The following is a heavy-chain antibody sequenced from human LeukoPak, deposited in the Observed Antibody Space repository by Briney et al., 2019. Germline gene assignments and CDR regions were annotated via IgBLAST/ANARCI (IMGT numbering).Heavy chain of an antibody. D-gene: IGHD2-2*01. CDR1: GYPFTSYY. CDR3: ARDRGYCSSTSCYAALFGDY. Sequence: ASVKVSCKASGYPFTSYYLHWVRQAPGQGLEWMGIINPSGGSTSSARKFQGRVTMTWDTSTTTVYMELSRLRSDDTAVYYCARDRGYCSSTSCYAALFGDYWGQGTLVTVSS. CDR2: INPSGGST. J-gene: IGHJ4*02. V-gene: IGHV1-46*01.